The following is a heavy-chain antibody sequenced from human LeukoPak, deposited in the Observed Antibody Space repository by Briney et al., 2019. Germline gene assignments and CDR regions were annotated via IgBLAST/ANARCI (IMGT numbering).Heavy chain of an antibody. J-gene: IGHJ5*02. CDR1: GFTLSSYW. V-gene: IGHV3-7*01. Sequence: GGSLRLSCAASGFTLSSYWMSWVRQAPGKGLEWVANIKQDGSEKYYVDSVKGRFTISRDNAKNSLYLQMNSLRAEDTAVYYCARDDCSSISCYHNWFDPWGQGTLVTVSS. CDR3: ARDDCSSISCYHNWFDP. D-gene: IGHD2-2*01. CDR2: IKQDGSEK.